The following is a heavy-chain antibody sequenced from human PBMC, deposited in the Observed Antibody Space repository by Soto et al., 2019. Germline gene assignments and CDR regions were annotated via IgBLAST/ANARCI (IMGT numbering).Heavy chain of an antibody. V-gene: IGHV4-59*01. J-gene: IGHJ6*02. CDR3: GRASSGSGNYYAPYYFYAMDV. CDR1: GASISSYY. CDR2: IYYSGNT. D-gene: IGHD3-10*01. Sequence: PSETLFLTGDGSGASISSYYCSWIRQPPWKGLEWIGYIYYSGNTNYNPYLKSRVTMSVDTSKNQFSLNLTYVTAADTAVYFCGRASSGSGNYYAPYYFYAMDVWGQGTTVTVSS.